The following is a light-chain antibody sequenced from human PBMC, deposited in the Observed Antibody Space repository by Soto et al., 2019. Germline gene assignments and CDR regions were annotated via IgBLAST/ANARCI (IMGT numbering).Light chain of an antibody. CDR1: SSDVGGYNY. Sequence: QSALTQPASVSGSPGQSITIFCTGTSSDVGGYNYVSWYQQHPGKAPKLMIYEVSNRPSGVSNRFSASKSGNTASLTISGLQAEDEADYYCTSYTSSSLYVFGTGTKLTVL. CDR2: EVS. V-gene: IGLV2-14*01. CDR3: TSYTSSSLYV. J-gene: IGLJ1*01.